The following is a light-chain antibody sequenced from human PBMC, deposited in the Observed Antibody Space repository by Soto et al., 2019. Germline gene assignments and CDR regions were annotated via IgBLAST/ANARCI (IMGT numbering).Light chain of an antibody. J-gene: IGKJ1*01. V-gene: IGKV3-20*01. CDR2: AAS. CDR1: QSVSGKN. Sequence: EIVLTQSPDTLSLSPGERVTLSCRASQSVSGKNFAWYQQKPGQAPRLLIYAASPRPAGIPDRFSGSGSGTDFTLTISRLETEDFAVYYCQHYENSLWTFGQGTKVEIK. CDR3: QHYENSLWT.